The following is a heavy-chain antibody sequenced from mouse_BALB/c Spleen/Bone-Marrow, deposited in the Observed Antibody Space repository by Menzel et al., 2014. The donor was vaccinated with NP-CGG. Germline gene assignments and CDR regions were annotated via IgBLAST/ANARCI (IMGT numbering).Heavy chain of an antibody. CDR2: INPDSSTI. V-gene: IGHV4-1*02. Sequence: EVKVVESGGGLVQPGGSLKLSCAASGFDFSRYWMSWVRQASGKGLKWIGEINPDSSTINYTPSLKDKFIISRDNAKNTLYLQMSTVRSEDTALYYCARLSYYGRFAYWGQGTPVTVSA. J-gene: IGHJ3*01. D-gene: IGHD1-1*01. CDR3: ARLSYYGRFAY. CDR1: GFDFSRYW.